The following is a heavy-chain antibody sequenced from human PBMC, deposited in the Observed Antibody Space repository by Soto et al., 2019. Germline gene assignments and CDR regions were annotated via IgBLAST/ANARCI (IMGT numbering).Heavy chain of an antibody. CDR2: IDPSDSYT. CDR3: ARLEAVATIYYYYGMDV. Sequence: GESLKISCKGSGYSFTSYWISWVRQMPGKGLEWMGRIDPSDSYTNYSPSFQGHVTISADKSISTAYLQWSSLKASDTAMYYCARLEAVATIYYYYGMDVWGQGTTVTVSS. D-gene: IGHD5-12*01. CDR1: GYSFTSYW. J-gene: IGHJ6*02. V-gene: IGHV5-10-1*01.